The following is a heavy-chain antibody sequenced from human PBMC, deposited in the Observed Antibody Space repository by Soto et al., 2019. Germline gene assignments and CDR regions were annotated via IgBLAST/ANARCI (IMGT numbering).Heavy chain of an antibody. Sequence: GGSLRLSCAASGFTFSSYDMHWVRQATGKGLEWVSAIGTAGDTYYPGSGKGRFTISRENAKNSLYLQMNSLRAGDTAVYYCERGDSSGYYFRNAFDIWGQGTMVTVSS. CDR3: ERGDSSGYYFRNAFDI. CDR1: GFTFSSYD. V-gene: IGHV3-13*01. D-gene: IGHD3-22*01. J-gene: IGHJ3*02. CDR2: IGTAGDT.